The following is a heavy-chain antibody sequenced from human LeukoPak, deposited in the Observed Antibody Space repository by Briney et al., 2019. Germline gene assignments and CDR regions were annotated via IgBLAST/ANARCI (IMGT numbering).Heavy chain of an antibody. Sequence: SETLSLTCTVSGGSISSGSYYWSWIRQPAGKGLEWIGRIYTSGSTNYNPSLKSRVTISVDTSKNQFSLKLSSVTAADTAVYYCAREGSSAGGYYYMDVWGKGTTVTVSS. CDR1: GGSISSGSYY. CDR3: AREGSSAGGYYYMDV. CDR2: IYTSGST. V-gene: IGHV4-61*02. D-gene: IGHD6-6*01. J-gene: IGHJ6*03.